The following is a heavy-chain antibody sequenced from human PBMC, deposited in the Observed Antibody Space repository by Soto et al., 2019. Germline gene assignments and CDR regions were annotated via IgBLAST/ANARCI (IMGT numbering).Heavy chain of an antibody. CDR2: IYYSGST. J-gene: IGHJ6*02. V-gene: IGHV4-30-4*01. D-gene: IGHD1-26*01. Sequence: SETLSLTCTVSGGSISSGDYYWSWIRQPPGKGLEWIGYIYYSGSTYYNPSLKSRVTISVDTSKNQFSLKLSSVTTADTAVYYCAREDGWELPVDYYGMDVWGQGTTVTVSS. CDR1: GGSISSGDYY. CDR3: AREDGWELPVDYYGMDV.